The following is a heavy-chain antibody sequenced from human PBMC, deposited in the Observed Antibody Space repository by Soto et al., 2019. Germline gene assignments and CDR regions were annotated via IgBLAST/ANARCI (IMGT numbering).Heavy chain of an antibody. Sequence: QVQLQESGPGLVKPSQTLSLTCSVSGGSISSGGYYWSWVRQHPGKGLEWIGYIYFTGSTHYNPSLESRVTISIDTSKNQFSLRLNSVTAADTAVYYCARGPQWLEPSPLDFWGQGTRVTVSS. CDR3: ARGPQWLEPSPLDF. V-gene: IGHV4-31*03. CDR2: IYFTGST. CDR1: GGSISSGGYY. J-gene: IGHJ4*02. D-gene: IGHD6-19*01.